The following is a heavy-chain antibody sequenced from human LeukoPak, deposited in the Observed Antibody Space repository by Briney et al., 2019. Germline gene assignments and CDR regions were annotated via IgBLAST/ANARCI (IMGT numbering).Heavy chain of an antibody. Sequence: GSSVKVSCKASGGTFSSYAISWVRQAPGQGLEWMGIINPSGGSTSYAQKFQGRVTMTRDTSTSTVYMELSSLRSEDTAVYYCARGGSGRDYYYGMDVWGKGTTVTVSS. CDR2: INPSGGST. J-gene: IGHJ6*04. D-gene: IGHD3-10*01. V-gene: IGHV1-46*01. CDR1: GGTFSSYA. CDR3: ARGGSGRDYYYGMDV.